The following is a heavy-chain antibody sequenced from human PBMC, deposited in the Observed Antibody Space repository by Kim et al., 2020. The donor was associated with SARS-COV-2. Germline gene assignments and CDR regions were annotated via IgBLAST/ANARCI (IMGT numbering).Heavy chain of an antibody. J-gene: IGHJ3*02. CDR1: GGSISSGGYY. V-gene: IGHV4-31*03. CDR2: IYYSGST. CDR3: ARAHTTDTYYYDSSGERADAFDI. Sequence: SETLSLTCTVSGGSISSGGYYWSWIRQHPGKGLEWIGYIYYSGSTYYNPSLKSRVTISVDTSKNQFSMKLSSVTAADTAVYYCARAHTTDTYYYDSSGERADAFDIWGQGTMVTVSS. D-gene: IGHD3-22*01.